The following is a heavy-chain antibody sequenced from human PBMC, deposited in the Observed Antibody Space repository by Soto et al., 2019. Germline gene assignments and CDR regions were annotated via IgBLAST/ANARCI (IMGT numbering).Heavy chain of an antibody. Sequence: TLSLTCTVSGGSISSGDYYWSWIRQPPGKGLEWIGYIYYSGSTYYNPSLKSRVTISVDTSKNQFSLKLSSVTAADTAVYYCARAGGAITIFGVVPPGYGMDVWGQGTTVTVSS. D-gene: IGHD3-3*01. CDR2: IYYSGST. V-gene: IGHV4-30-4*01. J-gene: IGHJ6*02. CDR3: ARAGGAITIFGVVPPGYGMDV. CDR1: GGSISSGDYY.